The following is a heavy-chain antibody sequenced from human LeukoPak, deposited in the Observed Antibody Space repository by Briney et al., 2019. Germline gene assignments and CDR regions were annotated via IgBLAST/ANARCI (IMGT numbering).Heavy chain of an antibody. D-gene: IGHD2-15*01. CDR3: ARGEKLGYCGGGSCYLLAFDY. Sequence: PSETLSLTCTVSGGSISSYYWSWIRQPAGKGLEWIGRIYTSGSTNYNPSLKSRVTMSVDTSKNQFSLKLSSVTAADTAVYYCARGEKLGYCGGGSCYLLAFDYWGQGTLVTVSS. CDR1: GGSISSYY. J-gene: IGHJ4*02. CDR2: IYTSGST. V-gene: IGHV4-4*07.